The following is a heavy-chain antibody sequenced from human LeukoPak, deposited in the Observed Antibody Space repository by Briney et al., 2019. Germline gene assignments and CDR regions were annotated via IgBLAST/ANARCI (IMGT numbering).Heavy chain of an antibody. CDR1: GFTFTNYP. CDR3: AKGGYSSTWRFDY. D-gene: IGHD6-13*01. Sequence: GGSLRLSCAAYGFTFTNYPMRWVAPAQGQGPEGVSSISTSGASTYYADSVKGRFTISRENSRNTLFLQMNSLRGEDTAVYYCAKGGYSSTWRFDYWGQGTLVTVSS. CDR2: ISTSGAST. V-gene: IGHV3-23*01. J-gene: IGHJ4*02.